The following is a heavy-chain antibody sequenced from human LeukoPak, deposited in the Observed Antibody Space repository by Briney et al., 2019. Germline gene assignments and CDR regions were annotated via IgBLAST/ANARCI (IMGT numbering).Heavy chain of an antibody. J-gene: IGHJ4*02. CDR1: GFAFSDYF. CDR3: VRGTNDWKGLDY. V-gene: IGHV3-74*03. CDR2: IHPHGRYA. D-gene: IGHD1-1*01. Sequence: GGSLRLSCAASGFAFSDYFMHWVRQSPEKGLVWVSDIHPHGRYAAYADSVRGRFTISRDDAKNTLYLQMNSLTSEDTAVYYCVRGTNDWKGLDYWGQGTLVTASS.